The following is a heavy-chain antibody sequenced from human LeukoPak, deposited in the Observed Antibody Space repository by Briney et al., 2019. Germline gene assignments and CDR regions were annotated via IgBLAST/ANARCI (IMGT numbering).Heavy chain of an antibody. Sequence: SETLSLTCTVSGGSISSYHWSWIRQPAGKGLEWIGRIYTSGSTNYNPSLKSRVTISVDTSKNQFSLKLSSVTAADTAVYYCARDKGYYGSGTQGWFDPWGQGTLVTVSS. CDR1: GGSISSYH. V-gene: IGHV4-4*07. CDR3: ARDKGYYGSGTQGWFDP. D-gene: IGHD3-10*01. J-gene: IGHJ5*02. CDR2: IYTSGST.